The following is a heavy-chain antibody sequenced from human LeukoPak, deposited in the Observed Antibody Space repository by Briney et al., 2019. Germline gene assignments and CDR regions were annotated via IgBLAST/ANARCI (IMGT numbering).Heavy chain of an antibody. CDR2: ISYIGST. D-gene: IGHD4-17*01. CDR3: ARDLVTVTKGFDI. Sequence: SESLGLTRAVSTDSFSRLYWTWVRQPLGKGLEWIGYISYIGSTNYNPSLKSRVTISIDTSKNQFSLKLSSVTAADTAVYYCARDLVTVTKGFDIWGQGTMVSVSS. J-gene: IGHJ3*02. V-gene: IGHV4-59*11. CDR1: TDSFSRLY.